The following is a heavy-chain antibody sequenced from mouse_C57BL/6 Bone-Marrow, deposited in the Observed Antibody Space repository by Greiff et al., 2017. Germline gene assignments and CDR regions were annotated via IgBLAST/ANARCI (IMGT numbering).Heavy chain of an antibody. Sequence: VQLQQSGPELVKPGASVKISCKASGYAFSSSWMNWVQQRPGKGLEWIGRICPGDGDINYNGKFKGKVTLTGDKSSSTDYMQISSLTSEDSAVYFCAREGYGRCLYYGGRGNTLTVTS. J-gene: IGHJ2*01. CDR2: ICPGDGDI. V-gene: IGHV1-82*01. CDR3: AREGYGRCLYY. CDR1: GYAFSSSW. D-gene: IGHD1-1*01.